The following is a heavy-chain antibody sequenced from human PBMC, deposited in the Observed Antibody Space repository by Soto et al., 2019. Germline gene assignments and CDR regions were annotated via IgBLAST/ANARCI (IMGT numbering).Heavy chain of an antibody. CDR1: GASLSPNY. D-gene: IGHD2-2*01. CDR2: IYYAGTT. Sequence: QVQLQESGPGLVKPSETLSLRCSVSGASLSPNYWSWIRPPPGKGLEWIGYIYYAGTTTYNPSLKSRLTISLNTSKNEVSLELTSVTAADTAVYYCARLGAFYQALDSWGQGTLVTVSS. J-gene: IGHJ4*02. CDR3: ARLGAFYQALDS. V-gene: IGHV4-59*08.